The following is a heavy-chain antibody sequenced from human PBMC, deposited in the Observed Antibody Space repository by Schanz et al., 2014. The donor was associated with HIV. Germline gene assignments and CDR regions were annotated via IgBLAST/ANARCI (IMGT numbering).Heavy chain of an antibody. CDR2: IWYDGSSK. D-gene: IGHD3-3*01. V-gene: IGHV3-30*18. CDR1: GFTFSDYG. Sequence: QVQLVESGGGVVQPRRSLRLSCAASGFTFSDYGMEWVRQAPGKGLEWVTVIWYDGSSKYYADSVKGRFTISRDNSKNTLYLQMNRLRAEDTAVYYCAKDHYDFRLSPHDFWGQGTLVTVSS. CDR3: AKDHYDFRLSPHDF. J-gene: IGHJ4*02.